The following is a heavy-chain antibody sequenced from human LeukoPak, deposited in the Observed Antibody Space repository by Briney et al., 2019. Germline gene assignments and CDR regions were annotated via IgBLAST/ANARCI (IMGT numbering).Heavy chain of an antibody. Sequence: SETLSLTCTVSGGSISSYYWSWIRQPPGKGLEWIGYIYYSGSTNYNPSLKSRVTISVDTSKNQFSLKLRSVTAADTAVYYCAREGLVAAWSWFDPWGQGTLVTVSS. J-gene: IGHJ5*02. CDR2: IYYSGST. D-gene: IGHD5-12*01. V-gene: IGHV4-59*01. CDR1: GGSISSYY. CDR3: AREGLVAAWSWFDP.